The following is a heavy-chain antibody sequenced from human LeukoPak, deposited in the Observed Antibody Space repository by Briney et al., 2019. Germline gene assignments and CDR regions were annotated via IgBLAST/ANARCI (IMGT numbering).Heavy chain of an antibody. Sequence: GGSLRLSCSASGFTFDDYGMSWVRQVPGKGLEWVSGINWNGDSTSHADSVKGRFTISRDNAKNSLHLQMNSLRAEDRAFYYCARVVGGNYYGGLDYWGQGALVTVSS. J-gene: IGHJ4*02. CDR1: GFTFDDYG. V-gene: IGHV3-20*04. D-gene: IGHD1-26*01. CDR2: INWNGDST. CDR3: ARVVGGNYYGGLDY.